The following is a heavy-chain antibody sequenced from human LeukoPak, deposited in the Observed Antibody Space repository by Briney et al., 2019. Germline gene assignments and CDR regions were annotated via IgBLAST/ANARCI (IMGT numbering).Heavy chain of an antibody. V-gene: IGHV3-30-3*01. CDR3: ARATILYGAFDAFDL. Sequence: GGSLRLSCAASGFTFSSYAMHWVRQAPGKGLEWVAVISYDGSNKYYADSVKGRFSISRDNSKNTLYLQTNSLRAEDTAVYYCARATILYGAFDAFDLWGQGTMVTVSS. CDR1: GFTFSSYA. CDR2: ISYDGSNK. J-gene: IGHJ3*01. D-gene: IGHD4-17*01.